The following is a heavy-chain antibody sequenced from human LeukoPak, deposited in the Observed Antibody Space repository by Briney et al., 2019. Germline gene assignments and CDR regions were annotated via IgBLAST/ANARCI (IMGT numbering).Heavy chain of an antibody. D-gene: IGHD1-26*01. Sequence: PGGSLRLSCAASGFTFSSYSMNWVRQAPGKGLGWVSSISSSSSYIYYADSVKGRFTISRDNAKNSLYLQMNSLRAEDTAVYYCARVGVVGATGAFDIWGQGTMVTVSS. J-gene: IGHJ3*02. V-gene: IGHV3-21*01. CDR2: ISSSSSYI. CDR1: GFTFSSYS. CDR3: ARVGVVGATGAFDI.